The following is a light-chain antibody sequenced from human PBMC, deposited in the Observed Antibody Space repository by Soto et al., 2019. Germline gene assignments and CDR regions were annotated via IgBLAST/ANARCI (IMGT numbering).Light chain of an antibody. CDR3: ASYTSTNTLYV. CDR2: DVD. Sequence: QSALTQPASVSGSPGQSITISCTGTSSDVGDYNHVSWYQQHPGKAPKFMIYDVDNRPSGVSNRFSGSKSGNTASLTISGLQAEDEAEYYCASYTSTNTLYVFGSGTKVTVL. V-gene: IGLV2-14*01. J-gene: IGLJ1*01. CDR1: SSDVGDYNH.